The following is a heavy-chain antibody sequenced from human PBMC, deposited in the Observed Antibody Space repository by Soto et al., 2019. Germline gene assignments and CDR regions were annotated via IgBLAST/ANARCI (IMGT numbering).Heavy chain of an antibody. D-gene: IGHD3-10*01. CDR3: ARDLYYGSGSYYNNPPYYYYYYGMDV. J-gene: IGHJ6*02. CDR2: IYSGGST. CDR1: GFTVSSNY. V-gene: IGHV3-66*01. Sequence: GGSLRLSCAASGFTVSSNYMSWVRQAPGKGLEWVSVIYSGGSTYYADSVKGRFTISRDNSKNTLYLQMNSLRAEDTAVYYCARDLYYGSGSYYNNPPYYYYYYGMDVWGQGTTVTVSS.